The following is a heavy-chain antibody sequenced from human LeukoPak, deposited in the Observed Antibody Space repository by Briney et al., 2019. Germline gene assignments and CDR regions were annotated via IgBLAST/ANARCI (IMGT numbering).Heavy chain of an antibody. D-gene: IGHD2-15*01. V-gene: IGHV3-30*01. CDR3: ARDRINMMILVHDSGLDL. Sequence: GGSLRLSCAASGFTLSEYGIHWVRQAPGKGLGWVAVLSYDGSDTYYADSVNGRFTISRDISSDTVSLQMNSLRVEDTALYFCARDRINMMILVHDSGLDLWGQGTLVTVSS. J-gene: IGHJ5*02. CDR1: GFTLSEYG. CDR2: LSYDGSDT.